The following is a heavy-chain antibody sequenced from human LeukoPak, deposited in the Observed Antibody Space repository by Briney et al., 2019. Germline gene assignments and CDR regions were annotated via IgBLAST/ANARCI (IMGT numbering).Heavy chain of an antibody. J-gene: IGHJ4*02. V-gene: IGHV3-23*01. Sequence: PGGSLRLSCEASGFAFNIYAMNWVRQAAGKGLEWVASISTTGAVTCYADSVKGRFIISRDNSKNTLYLQVNSLRGDDTAVYYCARASGPFDYWGQGTLVTVSS. CDR1: GFAFNIYA. D-gene: IGHD3-10*01. CDR2: ISTTGAVT. CDR3: ARASGPFDY.